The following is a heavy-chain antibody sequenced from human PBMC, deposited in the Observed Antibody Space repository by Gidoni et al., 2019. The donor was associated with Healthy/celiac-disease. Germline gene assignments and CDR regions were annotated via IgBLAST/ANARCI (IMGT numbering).Heavy chain of an antibody. Sequence: QVQLVESGGGVVQPGRSLRLSCAASGFTFSSYGMHWVRQAPGKGLEWVAVIWYDGSNKYYADSVKGRFTISRDNSKNTLYLQMNSLRAEDTAVYYCARGGDYDILTGYSPSYYYYYYGMDVWGQGTTVTVSS. D-gene: IGHD3-9*01. CDR3: ARGGDYDILTGYSPSYYYYYYGMDV. V-gene: IGHV3-33*01. CDR1: GFTFSSYG. J-gene: IGHJ6*02. CDR2: IWYDGSNK.